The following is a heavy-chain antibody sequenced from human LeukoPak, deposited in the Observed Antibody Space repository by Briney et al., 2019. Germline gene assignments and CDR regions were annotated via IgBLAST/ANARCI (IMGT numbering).Heavy chain of an antibody. V-gene: IGHV3-30*18. J-gene: IGHJ5*01. Sequence: GKSLRLSCAASGFTFSFYGMHWVRQAPGKGLEWVAVISADGSLIYYGDSVKGRFTVSRDNSKSTMFLQMSSLTTDDTGVYYCAKGLTGSGVANWLDSWGQGTLAVVSS. CDR3: AKGLTGSGVANWLDS. CDR2: ISADGSLI. CDR1: GFTFSFYG. D-gene: IGHD3-10*01.